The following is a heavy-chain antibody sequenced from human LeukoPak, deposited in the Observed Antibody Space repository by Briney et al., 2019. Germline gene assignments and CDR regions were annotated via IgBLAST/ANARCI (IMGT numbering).Heavy chain of an antibody. CDR1: GYTFTGYY. Sequence: GASVKVSCKASGYTFTGYYMHWVRQAPGQGLEWMGWINPNSGGTNYAQKFQGRVTMTRDTSISTAYMELSRLRSDDTAVYYCAREHCSGGSCYGGYYDSSGYLVDPWGQGTLVTVSS. CDR2: INPNSGGT. CDR3: AREHCSGGSCYGGYYDSSGYLVDP. J-gene: IGHJ5*02. V-gene: IGHV1-2*02. D-gene: IGHD2-15*01.